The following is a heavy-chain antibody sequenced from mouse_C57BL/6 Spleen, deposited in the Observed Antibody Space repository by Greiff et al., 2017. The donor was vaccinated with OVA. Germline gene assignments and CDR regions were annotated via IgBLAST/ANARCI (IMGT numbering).Heavy chain of an antibody. D-gene: IGHD1-1*01. CDR3: ATYYYGSSYDAMDY. CDR2: IDPNSGGT. V-gene: IGHV1-72*01. CDR1: GYTFTSYR. Sequence: VKLQQPGAELVKPGASVKLSCKASGYTFTSYRMHWVKQRPGRGLEWIGRIDPNSGGTKYNEKFKSKATLTVDKPSSTAYMQLSSLTSEDSAVYYCATYYYGSSYDAMDYWGQGTSVTVSS. J-gene: IGHJ4*01.